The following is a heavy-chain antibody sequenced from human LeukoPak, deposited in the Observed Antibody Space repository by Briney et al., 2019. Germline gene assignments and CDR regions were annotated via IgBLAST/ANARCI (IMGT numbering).Heavy chain of an antibody. CDR1: GFAFSSLA. J-gene: IGHJ4*02. D-gene: IGHD2-15*01. CDR3: ARVGSRYCSGANCYDGF. V-gene: IGHV3-30-3*01. Sequence: GGSLRLSCAVSGFAFSSLAMHWVRQAPGKGLEWVAFIPYDGNNQYYADSVKGRFTISRDNSENTLYLQMNSLRAEDTAIYYCARVGSRYCSGANCYDGFWGQGTLVSVSS. CDR2: IPYDGNNQ.